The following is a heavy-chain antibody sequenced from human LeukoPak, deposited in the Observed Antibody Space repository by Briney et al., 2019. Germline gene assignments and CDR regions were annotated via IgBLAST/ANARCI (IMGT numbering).Heavy chain of an antibody. CDR3: ARSPHILTGENFDY. CDR2: INPNSGGT. CDR1: GYTFTGYY. Sequence: ASVKVSCKASGYTFTGYYMYWVRQAPGQGLEWMGWINPNSGGTNYAQKFQDRVSMTRDTSTSTAYMQLRGLRSDDTAVYFCARSPHILTGENFDYWGQGTLLTVSS. V-gene: IGHV1-2*02. J-gene: IGHJ4*02. D-gene: IGHD3-9*01.